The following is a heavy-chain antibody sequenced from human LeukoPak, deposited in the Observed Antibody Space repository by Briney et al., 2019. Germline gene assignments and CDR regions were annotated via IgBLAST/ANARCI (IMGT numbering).Heavy chain of an antibody. CDR2: FDPEDGET. CDR3: AAGDTSGGRTFFDI. J-gene: IGHJ3*02. V-gene: IGHV1-24*01. CDR1: GDTLTKLS. Sequence: GASVKVSCKVSGDTLTKLSIHWVRQAPGKGLEWMGGFDPEDGETIYAQRFQGRVTVTEDTSTDTAYMELSSLRSDDTAFYYCAAGDTSGGRTFFDIWGQGTTVTVSS. D-gene: IGHD6-19*01.